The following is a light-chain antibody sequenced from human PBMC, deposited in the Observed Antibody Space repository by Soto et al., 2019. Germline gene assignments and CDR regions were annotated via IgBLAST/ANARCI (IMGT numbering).Light chain of an antibody. Sequence: AIQLTHSPSSLSASVGDRVTITCRASQGIRNDLGWYQQKPGKAPNLLIYATSSLQGGVPSRFSGSGSGIDFTLTISSLQPEDFATYYCLQDNSYPLTFGGGTKVDIK. J-gene: IGKJ4*01. CDR3: LQDNSYPLT. CDR2: ATS. CDR1: QGIRND. V-gene: IGKV1-6*01.